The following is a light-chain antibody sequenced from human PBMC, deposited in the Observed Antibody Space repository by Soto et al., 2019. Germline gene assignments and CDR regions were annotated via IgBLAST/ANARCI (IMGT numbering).Light chain of an antibody. J-gene: IGKJ2*01. CDR3: HHYGNSRFT. CDR1: QSIYSTY. Sequence: EIVLTQSPGTLALSPGERASLSGSASQSIYSTYLAWYQQKPGQAPRPLIYGSSIRATGVPDRFNGSGSGTDSTLTISGLEPEDFAVYHCHHYGNSRFTFGQGTKVDIK. V-gene: IGKV3-20*01. CDR2: GSS.